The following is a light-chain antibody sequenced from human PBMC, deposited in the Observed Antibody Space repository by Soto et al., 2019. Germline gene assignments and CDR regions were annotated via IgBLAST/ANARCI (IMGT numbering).Light chain of an antibody. CDR2: NTS. CDR1: SGSVSTSYY. CDR3: LLYMGNGIAV. J-gene: IGLJ2*01. V-gene: IGLV8-61*01. Sequence: QAVVTQAPSFSVSPGGTVTLTCGLSSGSVSTSYYPSWYQQTPGQAPRTLIYNTSTRSSGVPDRFSGSILENKAALTIAGAQADDESDYYCLLYMGNGIAVFGGGTKLTVL.